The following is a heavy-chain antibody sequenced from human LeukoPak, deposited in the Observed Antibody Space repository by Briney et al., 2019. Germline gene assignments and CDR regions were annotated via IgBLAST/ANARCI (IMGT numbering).Heavy chain of an antibody. J-gene: IGHJ4*02. CDR3: ARDGRRGYDFWSSFDY. D-gene: IGHD3-3*01. V-gene: IGHV3-21*01. CDR2: ISSSSSYI. Sequence: GGSLRLSCAASGFTFSSYSMNWVRQAPGKGLEWVSSISSSSSYIYYADSVKGRFTISRDNAKNSLYPQMNSLRAEDTAVYYCARDGRRGYDFWSSFDYWGQGTLVTVSS. CDR1: GFTFSSYS.